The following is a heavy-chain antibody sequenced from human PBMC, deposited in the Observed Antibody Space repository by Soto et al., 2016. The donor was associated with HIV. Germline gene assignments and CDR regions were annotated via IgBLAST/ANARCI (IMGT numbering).Heavy chain of an antibody. CDR3: ARDRSFYGSRGQVRYFDL. D-gene: IGHD3-22*01. CDR1: GYSFTGYY. J-gene: IGHJ2*01. Sequence: QVQLVQSGAEVKKPGASVKVSCKASGYSFTGYYVHWVRQAPGQGLEWMGWINPNSGGTKYAENFQGRVTMTSDTSISTAYMELSRLSSDDTAVYYCARDRSFYGSRGQVRYFDLWGRGTLVTVSS. V-gene: IGHV1-2*02. CDR2: INPNSGGT.